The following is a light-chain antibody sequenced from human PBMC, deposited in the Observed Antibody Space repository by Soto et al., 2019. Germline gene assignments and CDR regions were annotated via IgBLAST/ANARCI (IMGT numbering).Light chain of an antibody. Sequence: DIVMTQSPLSLPVTPGEPASISCRSSQSLLHSNGYNYLDWYLQKPGQSPQLLIYLGSNRASGVPDRFSGSGSGTNFTLKINRVEAEDVWVYYCMQGLKTPLTFGGGTKVEIK. CDR3: MQGLKTPLT. CDR2: LGS. V-gene: IGKV2-28*01. CDR1: QSLLHSNGYNY. J-gene: IGKJ4*01.